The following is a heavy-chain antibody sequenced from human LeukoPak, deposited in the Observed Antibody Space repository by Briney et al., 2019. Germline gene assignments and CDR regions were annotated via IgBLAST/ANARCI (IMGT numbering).Heavy chain of an antibody. D-gene: IGHD3-10*01. J-gene: IGHJ6*03. CDR2: INWNGGST. Sequence: PGGSLRLSCAASGFTFDTYGMSWVRQAPGKGLEWVSGINWNGGSTGYADSVKGRFTISRDNAKNSLYLQMNSLRDEDTALYYCARGGGYFGVGYYYYMDVWGKGTTVTVSS. V-gene: IGHV3-20*04. CDR3: ARGGGYFGVGYYYYMDV. CDR1: GFTFDTYG.